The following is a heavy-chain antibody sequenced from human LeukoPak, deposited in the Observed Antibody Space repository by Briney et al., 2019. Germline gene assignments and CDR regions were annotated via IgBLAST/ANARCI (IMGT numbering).Heavy chain of an antibody. CDR2: ISYTGTYI. Sequence: GGSLRLSCAASAFSLNAYNMNWVRQAPGKGLEWVSSISYTGTYIYYADSVKGRFTISRDSAQSSLYLQMNSLRAEDTAIYYCVRDRGTYRPIDYWGQGTLVTVSS. D-gene: IGHD1-26*01. CDR3: VRDRGTYRPIDY. V-gene: IGHV3-21*04. J-gene: IGHJ4*02. CDR1: AFSLNAYN.